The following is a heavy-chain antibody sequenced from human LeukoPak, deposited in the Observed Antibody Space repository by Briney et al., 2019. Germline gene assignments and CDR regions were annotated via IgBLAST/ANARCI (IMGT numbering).Heavy chain of an antibody. CDR2: INHSGST. D-gene: IGHD1-26*01. J-gene: IGHJ3*02. CDR3: ATSKYSGSYYKGAFDI. V-gene: IGHV4-34*01. CDR1: GGAFSGYY. Sequence: SETLSLTCAVYGGAFSGYYWSWIRQPPGKGLGWIGEINHSGSTNYNPSLKSRVTISVDTSKNQFSLKLSSVTAAATAVYYCATSKYSGSYYKGAFDIWGQGTMVTVSS.